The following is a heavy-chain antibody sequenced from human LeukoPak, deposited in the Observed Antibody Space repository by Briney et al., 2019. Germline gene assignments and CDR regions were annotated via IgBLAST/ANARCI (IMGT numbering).Heavy chain of an antibody. CDR2: IYYSGRT. CDR1: GGSISSSSYY. CDR3: ASYYESSGYYLDY. D-gene: IGHD3-22*01. V-gene: IGHV4-39*07. Sequence: SETLSLTCTVSGGSISSSSYYWGWIRQPPGKGLEWIGSIYYSGRTYYNPSLKSRLTISVDPSKNQFSLKLSSVNAADTAVYYCASYYESSGYYLDYWGQGTLVIVSS. J-gene: IGHJ4*02.